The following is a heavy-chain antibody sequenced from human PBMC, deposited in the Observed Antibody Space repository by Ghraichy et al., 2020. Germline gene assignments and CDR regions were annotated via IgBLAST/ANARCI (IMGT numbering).Heavy chain of an antibody. D-gene: IGHD5-18*01. CDR3: ARGGYSYDRDY. J-gene: IGHJ4*02. Sequence: SETLSLTCTVSGGSISSSSYYWGWIRQPPGKGLEWIGSIYYSGSTYYNPSLKSRVTISVDTSKNQFSLKLSSVTAADTAVYYCARGGYSYDRDYWGQGTLVTVSS. CDR2: IYYSGST. CDR1: GGSISSSSYY. V-gene: IGHV4-39*01.